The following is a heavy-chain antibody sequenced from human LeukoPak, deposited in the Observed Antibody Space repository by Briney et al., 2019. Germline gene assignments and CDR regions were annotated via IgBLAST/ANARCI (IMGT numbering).Heavy chain of an antibody. J-gene: IGHJ4*02. Sequence: GESLKISCKGSGYSFTSYWIGWVRQMPGKGLEWMGIIYPGDSDTRYSPSFQGQVTISADKSISTAYLQWSSLKASDTAMYYCARLRYYGSGSYLYYFDYWGQGTLVTVSS. CDR2: IYPGDSDT. CDR3: ARLRYYGSGSYLYYFDY. CDR1: GYSFTSYW. D-gene: IGHD3-10*01. V-gene: IGHV5-51*01.